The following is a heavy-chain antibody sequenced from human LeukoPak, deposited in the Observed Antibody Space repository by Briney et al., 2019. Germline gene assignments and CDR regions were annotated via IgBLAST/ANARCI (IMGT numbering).Heavy chain of an antibody. CDR3: ARGRYSYGSKVIPYYYHYMDV. CDR2: IIPIFGTA. J-gene: IGHJ6*03. D-gene: IGHD5-18*01. CDR1: GGTFSSYA. V-gene: IGHV1-69*05. Sequence: GASVKVSCKASGGTFSSYAISWVRQAPGQGLEWMGGIIPIFGTANYAQKFQGRVTITTDESTSTAYMELSSLRSEDTAVYYCARGRYSYGSKVIPYYYHYMDVWGKGTTVTVSS.